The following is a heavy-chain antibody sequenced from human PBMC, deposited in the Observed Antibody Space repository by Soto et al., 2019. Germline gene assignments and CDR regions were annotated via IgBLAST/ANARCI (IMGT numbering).Heavy chain of an antibody. D-gene: IGHD3-10*01. Sequence: SETLSLTCAVYGGSFSGYYWSWIRQPPGKGLEWIGEINHSGSTNYNPSLKSRVTISVDTSKNQFSLKLSSVTAADTAVYYCARGGHRVRGDVLGEYYFDYWGQGTLVTVSS. V-gene: IGHV4-34*01. CDR2: INHSGST. CDR1: GGSFSGYY. CDR3: ARGGHRVRGDVLGEYYFDY. J-gene: IGHJ4*02.